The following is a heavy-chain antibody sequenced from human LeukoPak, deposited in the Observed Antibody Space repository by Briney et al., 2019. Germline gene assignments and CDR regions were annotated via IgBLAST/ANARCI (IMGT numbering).Heavy chain of an antibody. J-gene: IGHJ4*02. V-gene: IGHV3-53*01. CDR3: ARGRNDFFEY. CDR2: IYTTGTT. Sequence: GGSLRLSCAVSEFPVTSSFMSWVRQAPGKGLEWVSLIYTTGTTFYADPVRGRFTISRDKSKNTLFLQMDTLRAEDTAIYYCARGRNDFFEYWGQGTLVTVSS. CDR1: EFPVTSSF.